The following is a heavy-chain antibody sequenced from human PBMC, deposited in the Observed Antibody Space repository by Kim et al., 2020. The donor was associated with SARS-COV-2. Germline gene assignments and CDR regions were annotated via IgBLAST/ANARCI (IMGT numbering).Heavy chain of an antibody. Sequence: GGSLRLSCAVSGFSVSGDYMNWVRQAPGKGLECVSVINTGGATFYADSVKGRFTISRDSSKNTLYLQMNSLRVEDTAVYYCVRNDWFDLWGQGPRVTGSS. CDR1: GFSVSGDY. V-gene: IGHV3-66*01. J-gene: IGHJ5*02. CDR2: INTGGAT. CDR3: VRNDWFDL.